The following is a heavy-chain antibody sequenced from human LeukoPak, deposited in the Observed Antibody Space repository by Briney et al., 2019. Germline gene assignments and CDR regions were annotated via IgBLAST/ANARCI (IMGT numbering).Heavy chain of an antibody. CDR2: INPSGGST. V-gene: IGHV1-46*01. Sequence: ASVKVSCKASGYTFTSYYMHWVRQAPGQGLEWMGIINPSGGSTSYAQKFQGRVTMTRDTSTSTAYMELSSLRSEDTAVYYCASRGGTTSYYYYMDVWGKGTTVTVSS. J-gene: IGHJ6*03. D-gene: IGHD1-1*01. CDR3: ASRGGTTSYYYYMDV. CDR1: GYTFTSYY.